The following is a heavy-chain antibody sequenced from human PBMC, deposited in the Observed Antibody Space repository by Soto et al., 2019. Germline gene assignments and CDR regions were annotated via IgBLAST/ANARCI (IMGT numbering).Heavy chain of an antibody. D-gene: IGHD6-19*01. CDR1: GFTFSIYA. Sequence: EVQLVESGGALVQPGASLRLACQASGFTFSIYAMSWVRQAPGKGLQWVALVQSNHDTYYADSVKGRFTVSRDNSKNTVYLHMDSLRVEDTAVYYCAKWLRSGSYYCDFWGQGTRVTVSS. J-gene: IGHJ4*02. CDR3: AKWLRSGSYYCDF. V-gene: IGHV3-23*04. CDR2: LVQSNHDT.